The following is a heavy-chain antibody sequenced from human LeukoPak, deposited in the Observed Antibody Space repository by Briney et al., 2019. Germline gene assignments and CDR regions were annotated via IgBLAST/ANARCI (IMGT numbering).Heavy chain of an antibody. V-gene: IGHV1-2*02. CDR3: ARDPTYYDFWSGYYTKEGFDP. CDR1: GYTFTGYY. Sequence: VSVKVSCKASGYTFTGYYMHWVRQAPGQGLEWMGWINPNSGGTNYAQKFQGRVTMTRDTSISTAYMELSRLRSDDTAVYYCARDPTYYDFWSGYYTKEGFDPWGQGTLVTVSS. CDR2: INPNSGGT. J-gene: IGHJ5*02. D-gene: IGHD3-3*01.